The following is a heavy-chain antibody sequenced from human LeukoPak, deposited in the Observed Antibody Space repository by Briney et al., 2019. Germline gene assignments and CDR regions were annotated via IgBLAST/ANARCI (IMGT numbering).Heavy chain of an antibody. J-gene: IGHJ6*03. V-gene: IGHV3-43D*03. CDR1: GFTFGDYA. CDR3: ARSGSYARYYYYMDV. CDR2: ISWDGGST. D-gene: IGHD3-16*01. Sequence: PGRSLRLSCAASGFTFGDYAMHWVRQAPGKGLEWVSLISWDGGSTYYADSVKGRFTISRDNSKNSLYLQMNSLRAEDTALYYCARSGSYARYYYYMDVWGKGTTVTISS.